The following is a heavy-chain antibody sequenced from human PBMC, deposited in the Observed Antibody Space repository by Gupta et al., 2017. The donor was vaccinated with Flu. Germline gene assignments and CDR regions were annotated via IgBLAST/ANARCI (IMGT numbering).Heavy chain of an antibody. CDR2: ISYDGSNK. CDR3: AKDQRLDP. V-gene: IGHV3-30*18. CDR1: GFTFSSYG. Sequence: ASGFTFSSYGMHWVRQAPGKGLEWVAVISYDGSNKYYADSVKGRFTISRDNSKNTLYLQMNSLRAEDTAVYYCAKDQRLDPWGQGTLVTVSS. J-gene: IGHJ5*02.